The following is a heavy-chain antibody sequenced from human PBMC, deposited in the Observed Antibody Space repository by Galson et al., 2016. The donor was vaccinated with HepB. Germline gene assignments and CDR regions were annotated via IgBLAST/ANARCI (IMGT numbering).Heavy chain of an antibody. Sequence: GFTFSSYAMHWVRQAPGKGLEWVAVISYDGSNKYYADSVKGRFTISRDNSKNTLYLQMNSLRAEDTAVYYCARDRVYYYGSGTSEYFDYWGQGTLVTVSS. CDR3: ARDRVYYYGSGTSEYFDY. V-gene: IGHV3-30-3*01. D-gene: IGHD3-10*01. CDR2: ISYDGSNK. J-gene: IGHJ4*02. CDR1: GFTFSSYA.